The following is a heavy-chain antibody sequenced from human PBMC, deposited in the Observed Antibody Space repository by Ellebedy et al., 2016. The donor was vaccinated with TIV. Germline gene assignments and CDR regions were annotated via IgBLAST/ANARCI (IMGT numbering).Heavy chain of an antibody. Sequence: GESLKISXAASGFTFSSYSMNWVRQAPGKGLEWVSSISSSSSYIYYADSVKGRFTISRDNSKNTLYLQMNSLRAEDTAVYYCAKVSGATTLRPFDIWGQGTMVTVSS. J-gene: IGHJ3*02. CDR3: AKVSGATTLRPFDI. CDR1: GFTFSSYS. CDR2: ISSSSSYI. D-gene: IGHD3-3*01. V-gene: IGHV3-21*04.